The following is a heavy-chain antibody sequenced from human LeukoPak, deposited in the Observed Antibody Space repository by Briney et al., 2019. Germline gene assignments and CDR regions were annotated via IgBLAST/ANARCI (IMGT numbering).Heavy chain of an antibody. CDR3: ARHEADVLLWFGELSPFDY. Sequence: PSETLSLTCTVSGGSISSYYWSWIRQPPGKGLEWIGYIYYSGSTNYNPSLKSRVTISVDTSKNQFSLKLSSVTAADTAVYYCARHEADVLLWFGELSPFDYWGQGTLVTVSS. CDR1: GGSISSYY. J-gene: IGHJ4*02. D-gene: IGHD3-10*01. CDR2: IYYSGST. V-gene: IGHV4-59*08.